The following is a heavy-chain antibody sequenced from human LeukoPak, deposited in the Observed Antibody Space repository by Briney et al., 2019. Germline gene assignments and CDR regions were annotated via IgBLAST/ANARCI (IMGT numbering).Heavy chain of an antibody. V-gene: IGHV3-21*01. J-gene: IGHJ4*02. D-gene: IGHD3-22*01. CDR3: ARDKEDYYDSSGYVFDY. CDR1: GFTFSSYS. CDR2: ISSSSSYI. Sequence: GSLRLSCAASGFTFSSYSMNWVRQAPGKGLEWVSSISSSSSYIYYADSVKGRFTISRDNAKNSLYLQMNSLRAEDTAVYYCARDKEDYYDSSGYVFDYWGQGTLVTVSS.